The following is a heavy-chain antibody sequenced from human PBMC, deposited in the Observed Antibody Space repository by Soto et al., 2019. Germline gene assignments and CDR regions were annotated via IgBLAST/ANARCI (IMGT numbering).Heavy chain of an antibody. J-gene: IGHJ6*02. D-gene: IGHD3-10*01. CDR1: GGTFSSYA. CDR2: IIPIFGTA. Sequence: QVQLVQSGAEVKKPGSSVKVSCKASGGTFSSYAISWVRQAPGQGLEWMGGIIPIFGTANYAQKFQGRVTITADKSTSTAYMELSRLRSEDTAVYYCARGPRGITMVRGVPMYGMDVWGQGTTVTVSS. V-gene: IGHV1-69*06. CDR3: ARGPRGITMVRGVPMYGMDV.